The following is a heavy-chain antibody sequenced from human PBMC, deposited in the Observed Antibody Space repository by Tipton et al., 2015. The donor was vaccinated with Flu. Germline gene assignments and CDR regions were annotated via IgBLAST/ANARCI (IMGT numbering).Heavy chain of an antibody. J-gene: IGHJ4*02. CDR3: ARGGLAPGNY. CDR1: GFTFSDYW. D-gene: IGHD6-13*01. Sequence: SLRLSCVASGFTFSDYWMLWFRRAPGQGLEWVANIRQDGSQEYYLNSVRGRFAISRDNARNSVYLQMDGLRAEDTAVYYCARGGLAPGNYWGQGTLVTVSS. CDR2: IRQDGSQE. V-gene: IGHV3-7*01.